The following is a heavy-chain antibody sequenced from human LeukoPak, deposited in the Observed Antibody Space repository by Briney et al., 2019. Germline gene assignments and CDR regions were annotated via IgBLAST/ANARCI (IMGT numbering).Heavy chain of an antibody. CDR1: GFTFSSYR. V-gene: IGHV3-48*01. J-gene: IGHJ5*02. CDR2: ISSSSSTI. Sequence: GGSLRLSCAASGFTFSSYRMNWVRQAPGKGLEWVSYISSSSSTIYYADSVKGRFTISTDNAKNSLYLQMSTLTAQDTAVYYCARGSKYPWFDPWGQGTLVTVSS. D-gene: IGHD2-2*01. CDR3: ARGSKYPWFDP.